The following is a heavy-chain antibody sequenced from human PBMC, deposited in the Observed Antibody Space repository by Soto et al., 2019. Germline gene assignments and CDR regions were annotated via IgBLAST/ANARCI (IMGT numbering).Heavy chain of an antibody. CDR3: ARDLGGPDY. Sequence: GGSLRLSCAASGFSLSPYWMHWVRQVPGRGLEWVARLSSDGFGAAYADSVKGRFFISRDIARNTLSLQMNRLRADDTAVYYCARDLGGPDYWGRGTSVTVSS. V-gene: IGHV3-74*03. CDR1: GFSLSPYW. CDR2: LSSDGFGA. J-gene: IGHJ4*02. D-gene: IGHD3-16*01.